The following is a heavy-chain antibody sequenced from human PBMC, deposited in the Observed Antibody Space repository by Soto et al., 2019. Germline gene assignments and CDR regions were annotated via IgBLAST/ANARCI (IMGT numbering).Heavy chain of an antibody. CDR2: IVHTGST. Sequence: QVQLQESGPGLVKPSQTLSLTCSVSGGAINNRDYYWSWVRQHPGRGLEWIGNIVHTGSTDYNPSHMGRLTITIDTSKNEFSLKLTSVTAADTAEYYCARDRPAFKAFGSGMDVGGQGTTFTVSS. V-gene: IGHV4-31*03. J-gene: IGHJ6*02. CDR1: GGAINNRDYY. D-gene: IGHD3-16*01. CDR3: ARDRPAFKAFGSGMDV.